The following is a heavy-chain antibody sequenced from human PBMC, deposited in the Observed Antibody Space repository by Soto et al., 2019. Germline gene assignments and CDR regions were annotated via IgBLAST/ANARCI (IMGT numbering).Heavy chain of an antibody. Sequence: KPXGTLALTCTVSGGSISSSSYYGGWIRQPPGKGLEWIGSIYYSGSTYYNPSLKSRVTISVDTSKNQFSLKLRSVTAADTAVYYCARGKWIPYYYYYGMDVWGQGTTVTVSS. V-gene: IGHV4-39*01. CDR1: GGSISSSSYY. D-gene: IGHD5-12*01. CDR3: ARGKWIPYYYYYGMDV. J-gene: IGHJ6*02. CDR2: IYYSGST.